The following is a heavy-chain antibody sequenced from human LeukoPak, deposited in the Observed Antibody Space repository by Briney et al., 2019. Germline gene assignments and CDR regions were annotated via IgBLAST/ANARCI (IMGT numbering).Heavy chain of an antibody. D-gene: IGHD1-1*01. V-gene: IGHV1-24*01. CDR1: GYTLTELS. CDR3: AKDKTATAQNFDY. J-gene: IGHJ4*02. Sequence: ASVKVSCKVSGYTLTELSMHWVRQAPGKGLEWMGGFDPEDGETIYAQKFQGRVTITADESTSTAYMELSSLRSEDTAVYYCAKDKTATAQNFDYWGQGTLVTVSS. CDR2: FDPEDGET.